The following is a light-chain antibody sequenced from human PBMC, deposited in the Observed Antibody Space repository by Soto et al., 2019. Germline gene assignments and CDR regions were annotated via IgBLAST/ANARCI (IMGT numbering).Light chain of an antibody. V-gene: IGKV1-27*01. Sequence: DIQMTQSPSSLSASVGDRVTITCRASQGIRNSLAWFQQKPGKVPKLLIFAASTLQSGVPSRFSGSGSGTDFTLTISSLQPEDVATYFCQKYNSAPRTFGGGTKVDI. J-gene: IGKJ4*01. CDR1: QGIRNS. CDR2: AAS. CDR3: QKYNSAPRT.